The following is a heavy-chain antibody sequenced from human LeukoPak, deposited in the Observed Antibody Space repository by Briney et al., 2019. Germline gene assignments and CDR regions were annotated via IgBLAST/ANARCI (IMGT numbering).Heavy chain of an antibody. CDR2: IYTSGST. J-gene: IGHJ4*02. CDR1: GGSISSGSYY. V-gene: IGHV4-61*02. D-gene: IGHD3-10*01. Sequence: SETLSLTCTVSGGSISSGSYYWSWIRQPAGKGLEWIGRIYTSGSTNYNPSLKGRVTISVDTSKNQFSLKLSSVTAADTAVYYCAREASITMVRGVVDYFDYWGQGTLVTVSS. CDR3: AREASITMVRGVVDYFDY.